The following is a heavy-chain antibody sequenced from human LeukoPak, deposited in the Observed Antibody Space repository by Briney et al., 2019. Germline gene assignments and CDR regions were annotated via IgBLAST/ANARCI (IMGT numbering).Heavy chain of an antibody. J-gene: IGHJ4*02. CDR3: ASSYYDILTAHSH. D-gene: IGHD3-9*01. V-gene: IGHV3-23*01. CDR1: GFTFSSYA. CDR2: VSGTGSST. Sequence: GGSLRLSCAASGFTFSSYAMSWVRQAPGKGLGWVSAVSGTGSSTYFADSVKGRFTISRDNSKNMLYLQMNSLRAEDAAVYYCASSYYDILTAHSHWGQGILVTVSS.